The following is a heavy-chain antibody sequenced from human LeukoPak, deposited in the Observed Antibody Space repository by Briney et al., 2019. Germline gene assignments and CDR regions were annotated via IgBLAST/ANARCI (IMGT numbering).Heavy chain of an antibody. D-gene: IGHD3-22*01. Sequence: GGSLRLSCAASGFSFTTYSMDWVRQAPGKGLEWVSSISGSSSYIYYADSVKGRFTISRDNAKNSLFLQMNSLRAEDTAVYYCASRPYDNSGYYYVWGQGTLVTVSS. CDR2: ISGSSSYI. J-gene: IGHJ4*02. V-gene: IGHV3-21*01. CDR3: ASRPYDNSGYYYV. CDR1: GFSFTTYS.